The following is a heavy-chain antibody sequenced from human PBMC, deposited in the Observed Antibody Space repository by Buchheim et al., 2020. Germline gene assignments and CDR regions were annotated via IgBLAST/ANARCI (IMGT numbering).Heavy chain of an antibody. D-gene: IGHD3-22*01. Sequence: QVQLVESGGGVVQPGRSLRLSCAASGFTFSSYGMHWVRQAPGKGLEWVAVIWYDGSNKYYADSVKGRFTISRDNSKNTLYLLMNSLRAEDTAVYYCAREDYDSSGYGPFDYWGQGTL. CDR2: IWYDGSNK. J-gene: IGHJ4*02. V-gene: IGHV3-33*01. CDR1: GFTFSSYG. CDR3: AREDYDSSGYGPFDY.